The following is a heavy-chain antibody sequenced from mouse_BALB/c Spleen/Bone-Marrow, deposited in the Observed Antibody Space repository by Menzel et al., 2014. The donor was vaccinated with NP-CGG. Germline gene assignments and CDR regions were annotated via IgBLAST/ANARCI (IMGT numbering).Heavy chain of an antibody. CDR3: ARDLLRSHNDH. J-gene: IGHJ2*01. V-gene: IGHV1-67*01. CDR2: ISTYNGNT. CDR1: GYTFTDYA. D-gene: IGHD1-1*01. Sequence: QVQLKESGPEAVRPGVSVKISCGGSGYTFTDYAMHWVKQSRAKSLEWIGLISTYNGNTNYNQKFKDKATMTVDKSSSTAYMELARLTSEDSAIYYCARDLLRSHNDHRGQGPTLTVSS.